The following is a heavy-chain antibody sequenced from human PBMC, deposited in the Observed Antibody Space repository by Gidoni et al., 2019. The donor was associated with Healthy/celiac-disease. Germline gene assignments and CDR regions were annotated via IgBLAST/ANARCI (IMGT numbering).Heavy chain of an antibody. CDR3: ARELKGSIAVGRYGMDV. J-gene: IGHJ6*02. D-gene: IGHD6-19*01. Sequence: QVQLQESGPGLVKPSQTLSLTCTVSGGSISRGGYYWSWIRQHPGKGLEWIGYIYYSGSTYYNPSLKSRVTISVDTSKNQFSLKLSSVTAADTAVYYCARELKGSIAVGRYGMDVWGQGTTVTVSS. CDR1: GGSISRGGYY. V-gene: IGHV4-31*03. CDR2: IYYSGST.